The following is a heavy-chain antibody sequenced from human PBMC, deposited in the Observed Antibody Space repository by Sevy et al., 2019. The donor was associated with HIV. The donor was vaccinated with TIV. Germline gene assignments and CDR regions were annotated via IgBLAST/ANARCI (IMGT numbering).Heavy chain of an antibody. CDR2: IHYSGST. D-gene: IGHD6-19*01. V-gene: IGHV4-59*01. CDR1: GDSITSYY. Sequence: QSQTLSLTCTVSGDSITSYYWNWIRQPPGKGLEWIGYIHYSGSTNYNPSLKSRVSISVDTSKNQFSLKLSSVTAADTAVYYCAKGIAVAGPFDYWGQGNLVTVSS. J-gene: IGHJ4*02. CDR3: AKGIAVAGPFDY.